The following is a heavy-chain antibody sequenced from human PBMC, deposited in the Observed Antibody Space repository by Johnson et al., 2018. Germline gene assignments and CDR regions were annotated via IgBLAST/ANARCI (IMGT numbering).Heavy chain of an antibody. J-gene: IGHJ6*03. D-gene: IGHD2-21*02. CDR2: ISYDGSNK. CDR3: AKRVVVTAPYYYYMDV. Sequence: VQLVESGGGVVQPGRSLRLSCAASGFTFSSSGMHWVRQAPGKGLERVAVISYDGSNKYYADSVKGRFTISRDNSKNTLYLQMNSLSVEDTAVYYCAKRVVVTAPYYYYMDVWGKGTTVTVSS. V-gene: IGHV3-30*18. CDR1: GFTFSSSG.